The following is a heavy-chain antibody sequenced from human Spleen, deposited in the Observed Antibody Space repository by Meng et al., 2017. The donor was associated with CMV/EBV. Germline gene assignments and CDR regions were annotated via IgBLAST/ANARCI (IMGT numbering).Heavy chain of an antibody. V-gene: IGHV4-39*07. CDR2: IYYSGST. Sequence: QVQRQGSGPGLVKPSEPLSLTCTVPGGSISSSSYYWGWIRQPPGKGLEWIGSIYYSGSTYYNPSLKSRVTISVDTSKNQFSLKLSSVTAADTAVYYCARGLYYYDSSALQHWGQGTLVTVSS. CDR3: ARGLYYYDSSALQH. D-gene: IGHD3-22*01. J-gene: IGHJ1*01. CDR1: GGSISSSSYY.